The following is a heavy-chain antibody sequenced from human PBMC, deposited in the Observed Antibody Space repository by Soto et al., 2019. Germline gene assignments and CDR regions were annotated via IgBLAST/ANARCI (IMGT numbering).Heavy chain of an antibody. CDR2: ISAYNGNT. V-gene: IGHV1-18*01. Sequence: VKVSCKASGYTFTSYGISWVRQAPGQGLEWMGWISAYNGNTNYAQKLQGRVTMTTDTSTSTAYMELRSLRSDDTAVYYCARDNTMIVVVIPYFDYWGQGTLVTVSS. J-gene: IGHJ4*02. D-gene: IGHD3-22*01. CDR3: ARDNTMIVVVIPYFDY. CDR1: GYTFTSYG.